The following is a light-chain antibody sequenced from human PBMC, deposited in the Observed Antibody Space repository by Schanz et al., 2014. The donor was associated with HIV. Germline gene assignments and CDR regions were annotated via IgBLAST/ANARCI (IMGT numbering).Light chain of an antibody. Sequence: QSVLTQPPSASGSPGQSVTISCTGTSSDVGGYNYVSWYQQHPGKAPKLLIYEVSKRPSGVPDRFSGSKSGNTASLTVSGLQAEDEADYYCNSYTRTSTPVFGGGTKVTVL. CDR3: NSYTRTSTPV. CDR1: SSDVGGYNY. V-gene: IGLV2-8*01. J-gene: IGLJ2*01. CDR2: EVS.